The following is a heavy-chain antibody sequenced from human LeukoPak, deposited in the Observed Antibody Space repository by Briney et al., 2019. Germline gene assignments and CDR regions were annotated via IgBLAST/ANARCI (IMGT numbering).Heavy chain of an antibody. Sequence: GRSLRLSCAGSGFTFPNYEMHWVRQAPGKGLEWVSYISSSGNTIYYADSVKGRFTTSRDNAKNSMYMQMNSLRAEDTAVYYCARGFGPTYWGQGTLVTVSS. CDR3: ARGFGPTY. D-gene: IGHD3-16*01. CDR2: ISSSGNTI. J-gene: IGHJ4*02. V-gene: IGHV3-48*03. CDR1: GFTFPNYE.